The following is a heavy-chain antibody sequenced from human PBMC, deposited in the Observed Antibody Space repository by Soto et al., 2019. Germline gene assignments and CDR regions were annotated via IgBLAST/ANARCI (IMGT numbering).Heavy chain of an antibody. D-gene: IGHD2-2*01. CDR3: AKDPTGVPAAVNGMWFDP. CDR1: GFTFGDYA. Sequence: EVQLVESGGGLVQPGRSLRLSCVGSGFTFGDYAMHWVRQVPGKGLEWVSGISWTSTTVGYADSVKGRFTISRDNAKNSLYLKMNSLRVEDTALYYCAKDPTGVPAAVNGMWFDPWGQGNLVTVSS. J-gene: IGHJ5*02. CDR2: ISWTSTTV. V-gene: IGHV3-9*01.